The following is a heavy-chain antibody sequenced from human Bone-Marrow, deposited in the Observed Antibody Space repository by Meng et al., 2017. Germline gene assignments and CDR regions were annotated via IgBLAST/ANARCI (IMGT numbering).Heavy chain of an antibody. Sequence: GESLKISRAASGFTFSDYYMSWIRQAPGKGLEWVSYISSSGSTIYYADSVKGRFTISRDNAKNSLYLQMNSLRAEDTALYYCAKVAVAGDYFDYWGQGTLVTVSS. CDR2: ISSSGSTI. J-gene: IGHJ4*02. CDR1: GFTFSDYY. D-gene: IGHD6-19*01. CDR3: AKVAVAGDYFDY. V-gene: IGHV3-11*01.